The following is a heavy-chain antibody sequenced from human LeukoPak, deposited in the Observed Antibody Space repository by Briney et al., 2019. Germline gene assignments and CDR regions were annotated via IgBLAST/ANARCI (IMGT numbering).Heavy chain of an antibody. Sequence: PGFSVRLPRPACRFSFRSYAMLWLRQPPAKEREWVAASSGRGGSTYYADSVKGRFTISRDNSKNTLYLQMNSLRAEDTAVYFCAKGGLLSYLPAAPPNWFDRWGQGTLVTVSS. J-gene: IGHJ5*02. CDR3: AKGGLLSYLPAAPPNWFDR. CDR1: RFSFRSYA. D-gene: IGHD2-2*01. CDR2: SSGRGGST. V-gene: IGHV3-23*01.